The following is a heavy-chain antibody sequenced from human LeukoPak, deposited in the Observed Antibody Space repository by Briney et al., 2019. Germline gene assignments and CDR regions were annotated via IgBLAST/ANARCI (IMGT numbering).Heavy chain of an antibody. CDR1: GFTFNSYA. CDR2: ISGLGGTT. V-gene: IGHV3-23*01. J-gene: IGHJ4*02. Sequence: GGSLRLSCAASGFTFNSYAMSWVRQAPGKGLEWVSSISGLGGTTYYADSVKGRFTISRDNSKNTLYLQMNSLRAEDTAVYYCARDWQWLVKSGNIDYWGQGTLVTVSS. CDR3: ARDWQWLVKSGNIDY. D-gene: IGHD6-19*01.